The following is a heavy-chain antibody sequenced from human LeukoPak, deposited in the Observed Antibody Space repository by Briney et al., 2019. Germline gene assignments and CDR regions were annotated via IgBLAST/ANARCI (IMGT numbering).Heavy chain of an antibody. J-gene: IGHJ1*01. CDR3: ARGDKYYYDSSGYSL. D-gene: IGHD3-22*01. CDR2: FIPILGTP. CDR1: GGIFRRYG. Sequence: ASVKVSCKTSGGIFRRYGLNWVRQAPGQGLEWMGGFIPILGTPKYAQNLQGRVTITADESTSTGYMELSSLRYEDTAVSYCARGDKYYYDSSGYSLWGQGTLVTVSS. V-gene: IGHV1-69*13.